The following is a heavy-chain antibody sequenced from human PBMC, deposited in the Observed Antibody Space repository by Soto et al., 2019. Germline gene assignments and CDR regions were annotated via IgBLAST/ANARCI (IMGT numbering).Heavy chain of an antibody. V-gene: IGHV1-24*01. CDR3: ATGIQIHWAYYYYGMDV. Sequence: ASVKVSCKVSGYTLTELSMHWVRQAPGKGLEWMGGFDPEDGETIYAQKFQGRVTMTEDTSTDTAYMELSSLRSEDTAVYYCATGIQIHWAYYYYGMDVWGQGTRVTVSS. D-gene: IGHD1-26*01. CDR1: GYTLTELS. CDR2: FDPEDGET. J-gene: IGHJ6*02.